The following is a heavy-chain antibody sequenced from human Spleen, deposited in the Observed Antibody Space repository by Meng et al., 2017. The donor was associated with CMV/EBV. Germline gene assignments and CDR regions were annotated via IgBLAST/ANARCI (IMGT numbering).Heavy chain of an antibody. CDR2: IKSRSDDGTA. D-gene: IGHD3-22*01. J-gene: IGHJ4*02. Sequence: GESLKISCAASGFTFSNAWMSWVRQAPGKGLEWVGRIKSRSDDGTADYAAPVKGRFTISRDDSKSTLFLQMNSLKTEDTAIYYCTTYDSSAYYYSGDWGQGTLVTVSS. V-gene: IGHV3-15*01. CDR3: TTYDSSAYYYSGD. CDR1: GFTFSNAW.